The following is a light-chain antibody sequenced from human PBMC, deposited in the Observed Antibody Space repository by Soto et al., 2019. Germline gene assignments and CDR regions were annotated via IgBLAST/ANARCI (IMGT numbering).Light chain of an antibody. CDR2: DAS. CDR3: QQYNNYSPTWT. Sequence: DIQMTQSPSSLSASVGDRVIITCRASQSINNWLAWYQQKPGKVPKLLIYDASNLQSGVPSRFSGSGFGTEFTLTISSLQPDDFATYYCQQYNNYSPTWTFGRGTKVDI. J-gene: IGKJ1*01. CDR1: QSINNW. V-gene: IGKV1-5*01.